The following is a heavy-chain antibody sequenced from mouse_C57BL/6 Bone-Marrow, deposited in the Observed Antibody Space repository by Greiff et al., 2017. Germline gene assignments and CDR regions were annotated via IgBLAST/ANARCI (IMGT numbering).Heavy chain of an antibody. D-gene: IGHD1-1*01. CDR1: GYTFTSYW. J-gene: IGHJ2*01. CDR2: IDPSDSYT. V-gene: IGHV1-50*01. Sequence: QVQLQQPGAELVKPGASVKLSCKASGYTFTSYWMQWVKQRPGQGLEWIGEIDPSDSYTNYNQKFKGKATLTVDTSSSTAYMQLSSLTSEDSAVNYWARDGCPDYWGQGTTVTVSS. CDR3: ARDGCPDY.